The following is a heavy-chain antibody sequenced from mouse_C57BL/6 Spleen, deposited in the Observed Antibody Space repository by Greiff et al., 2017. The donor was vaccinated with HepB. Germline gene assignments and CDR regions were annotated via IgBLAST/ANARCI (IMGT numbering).Heavy chain of an antibody. CDR1: GYTFTSYW. CDR3: ARKGVDGSSFDY. Sequence: QVQLQQSGAELAKPGASVKLSCKASGYTFTSYWMHWVKQRPGQGLEWIGNINPSNGGTNYNEKFKSKATLTVDKSSSTAYMQLSSLTSEDSAVYYCARKGVDGSSFDYWGQGTTLTVSS. V-gene: IGHV1-53*01. D-gene: IGHD1-1*01. CDR2: INPSNGGT. J-gene: IGHJ2*01.